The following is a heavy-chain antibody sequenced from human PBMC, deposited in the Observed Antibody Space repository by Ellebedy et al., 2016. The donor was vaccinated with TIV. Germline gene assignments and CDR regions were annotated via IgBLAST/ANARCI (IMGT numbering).Heavy chain of an antibody. J-gene: IGHJ6*02. V-gene: IGHV4-59*12. D-gene: IGHD6-19*01. Sequence: SETLSLTCTVSGGSISRYYWSWIRQPPGKGLEWIGYIYYSGSTNYNPSLKSRVTISVDTSKNQFSLKLSSVTAADTAVYYCARERGIAVTGTAGMDVWGQGTTVTVSS. CDR3: ARERGIAVTGTAGMDV. CDR1: GGSISRYY. CDR2: IYYSGST.